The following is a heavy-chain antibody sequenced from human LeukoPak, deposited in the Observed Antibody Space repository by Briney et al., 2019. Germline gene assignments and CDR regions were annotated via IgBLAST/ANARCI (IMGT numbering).Heavy chain of an antibody. CDR2: VKQGGSEK. Sequence: PGGSLRLSCAASGFSFRNYWMTWVRPAPGKGLEWVANVKQGGSEKQYAGSVKGRFTISRDNAKNSLYLQMNSLRAEDTAVYYCARDRGLFDYWGQGTLVTVSS. CDR1: GFSFRNYW. D-gene: IGHD3-10*01. J-gene: IGHJ4*02. V-gene: IGHV3-7*04. CDR3: ARDRGLFDY.